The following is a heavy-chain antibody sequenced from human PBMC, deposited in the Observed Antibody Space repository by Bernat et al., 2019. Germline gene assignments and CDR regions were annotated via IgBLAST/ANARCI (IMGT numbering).Heavy chain of an antibody. CDR3: ARDRPLTYYYGSGYGMDV. Sequence: ISSGGYYWSWIRQHPGKCLECIGYIYYSGSTYYNPSLKSRVTISVDTSKNQFSLKLISVTAADTPVYYCARDRPLTYYYGSGYGMDVW. V-gene: IGHV4-31*02. J-gene: IGHJ6*01. D-gene: IGHD3-10*01. CDR2: IYYSGST. CDR1: ISSGGYY.